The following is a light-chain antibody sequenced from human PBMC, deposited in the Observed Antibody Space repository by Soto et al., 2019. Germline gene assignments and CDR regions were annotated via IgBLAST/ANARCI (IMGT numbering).Light chain of an antibody. CDR3: QQSFSPLWT. V-gene: IGKV1-39*01. CDR2: AAS. J-gene: IGKJ1*01. Sequence: DIQMTQSPSSLSASVGDRVTITCRASQSISNYLNWYQQKPGKAPKLLIYAASSTQSGVPSRFSGSGSETDFTLTISSLQPDDSATYYCQQSFSPLWTFGPGTKVEV. CDR1: QSISNY.